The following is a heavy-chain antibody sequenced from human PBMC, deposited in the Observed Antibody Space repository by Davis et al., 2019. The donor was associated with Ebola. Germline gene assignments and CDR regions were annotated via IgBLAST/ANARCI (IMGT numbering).Heavy chain of an antibody. J-gene: IGHJ4*02. CDR1: GFIFSSYE. D-gene: IGHD2-21*02. CDR2: ITSNGGST. Sequence: GGSLRLSCAVSGFIFSSYEMHWVRQAPGKGLEYVSGITSNGGSTYYARSVKGRFTISRDNSKNTMYLQMGSLRAEDMAVYYCATTYCGSDCYAYYFDFWGQGTLVTVSP. V-gene: IGHV3-64*01. CDR3: ATTYCGSDCYAYYFDF.